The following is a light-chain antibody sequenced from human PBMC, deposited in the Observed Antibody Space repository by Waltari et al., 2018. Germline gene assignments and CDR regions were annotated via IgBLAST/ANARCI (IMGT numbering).Light chain of an antibody. Sequence: QSVLTQPPSVSGAPGQRVTISCTGRGSNIGAGSDFHWYQQLPRAAPKLLIYGSSTRPLGVPDRFFGSTSGTSASLAITGLQAEDEADYYCQSYDTSLSVVFGGGTKLTVL. CDR3: QSYDTSLSVV. J-gene: IGLJ3*02. CDR1: GSNIGAGSD. CDR2: GSS. V-gene: IGLV1-40*01.